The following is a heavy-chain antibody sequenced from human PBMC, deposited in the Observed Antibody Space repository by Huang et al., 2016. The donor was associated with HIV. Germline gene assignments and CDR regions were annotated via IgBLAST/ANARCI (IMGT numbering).Heavy chain of an antibody. CDR1: GGSLHGYY. Sequence: QVQLYQWGAGPLRPSETLSLTCGGSGGSLHGYYWNWRRQSPGRGLEWIGEVNHGASTKYIPSLKSRVTISVDTSKIQFSLNLTSVTTTDTADYYCATSRSGSGWFLDIWGRGTLVSVS. J-gene: IGHJ2*01. CDR3: ATSRSGSGWFLDI. CDR2: VNHGAST. D-gene: IGHD6-19*01. V-gene: IGHV4-34*01.